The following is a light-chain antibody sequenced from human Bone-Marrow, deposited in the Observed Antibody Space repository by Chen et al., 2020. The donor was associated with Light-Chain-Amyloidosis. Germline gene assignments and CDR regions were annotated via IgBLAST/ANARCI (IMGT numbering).Light chain of an antibody. CDR2: GSS. CDR1: QTISSNY. CDR3: QQYGTSPLT. Sequence: EIVLTQSPGTLSLSPGEVANLSCRASQTISSNYLTWYQQKFGQAPRLLIYGSSSRATGIPDRFTGSVSGTAFTLTINRLEPEDFAMYYCQQYGTSPLTFGGGTKVEIK. J-gene: IGKJ4*01. V-gene: IGKV3-20*01.